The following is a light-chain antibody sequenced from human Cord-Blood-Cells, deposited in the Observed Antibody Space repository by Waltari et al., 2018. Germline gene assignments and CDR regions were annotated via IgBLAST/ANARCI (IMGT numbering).Light chain of an antibody. CDR3: SSYTSSSTVV. Sequence: QSALTQPASVSGSPGQSITIPCTGPSSDVGGYNSVSWYQQHPGKAPNLMIYDVSNRPSGVSNRFSGSKSGNTASLTISGLQAEDEADYYCSSYTSSSTVVFGGGTKLTVL. J-gene: IGLJ2*01. CDR2: DVS. V-gene: IGLV2-14*01. CDR1: SSDVGGYNS.